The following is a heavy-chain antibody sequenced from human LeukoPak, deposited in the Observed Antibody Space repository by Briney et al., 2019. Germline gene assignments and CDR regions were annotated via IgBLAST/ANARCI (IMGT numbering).Heavy chain of an antibody. CDR2: IYYSGST. V-gene: IGHV4-39*01. Sequence: SETLSLTCTVPGGSISRSTSYWGWIRQPPGKGLEWIGHIYYSGSTYYNPSLKSRVTISVDTSMNQFSLKLISVTAADTAVYYCASTRPDYYDSSGYYYWGQGTLVTVSS. D-gene: IGHD3-22*01. CDR1: GGSISRSTSY. J-gene: IGHJ4*02. CDR3: ASTRPDYYDSSGYYY.